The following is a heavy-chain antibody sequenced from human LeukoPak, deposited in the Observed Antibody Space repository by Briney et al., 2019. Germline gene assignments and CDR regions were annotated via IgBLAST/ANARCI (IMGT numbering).Heavy chain of an antibody. CDR1: GFPFSDYY. CDR2: ISDSGTTT. Sequence: PGGSLRLSCVGSGFPFSDYYMSWIRQAPGKGLEWVSYISDSGTTTYSADSVKGRFSISRDNSKNTLYLQMNSLRAEDTAVYYCVGGDILTGYLDYWGQGTLVTVSS. CDR3: VGGDILTGYLDY. V-gene: IGHV3-11*01. J-gene: IGHJ4*02. D-gene: IGHD3-9*01.